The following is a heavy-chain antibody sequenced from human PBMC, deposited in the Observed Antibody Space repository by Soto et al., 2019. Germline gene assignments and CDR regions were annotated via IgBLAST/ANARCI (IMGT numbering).Heavy chain of an antibody. V-gene: IGHV3-30*18. Sequence: QVQLVESGGGVGQPGRSLRLSCAASGFTFSSYGMHWVRQAPGTGLAWVAVISYDGSNKYYADSVKGRFTISRDNSKNTLDLQMNSLRAEDTAVYYRAKGPAIVLVPAAMNYYYGMDVWGQGTTVTVSS. D-gene: IGHD2-2*01. CDR3: AKGPAIVLVPAAMNYYYGMDV. CDR2: ISYDGSNK. J-gene: IGHJ6*02. CDR1: GFTFSSYG.